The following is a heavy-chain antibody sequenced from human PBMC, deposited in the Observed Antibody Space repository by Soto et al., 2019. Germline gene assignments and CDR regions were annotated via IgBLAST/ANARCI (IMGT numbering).Heavy chain of an antibody. CDR1: GDSVSSYSAA. J-gene: IGHJ4*02. D-gene: IGHD6-13*01. Sequence: SQTLSLTCAISGDSVSSYSAAWNWIRQSPSGGLEWLGRTYYRSRFFSDYAESVKSRIIINPDTSKNQFSLQLNSVTPEDTAVYYCARESGAAAGFEYYFDYWGQGTLVTVSS. CDR3: ARESGAAAGFEYYFDY. CDR2: TYYRSRFFS. V-gene: IGHV6-1*01.